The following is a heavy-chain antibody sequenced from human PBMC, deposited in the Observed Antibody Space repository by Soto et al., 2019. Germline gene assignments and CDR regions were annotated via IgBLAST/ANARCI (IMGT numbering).Heavy chain of an antibody. J-gene: IGHJ4*02. CDR3: ARVTDPVGTASTPFDH. D-gene: IGHD2-21*02. CDR2: MFHSGST. Sequence: SETLSLTCTVSGGSITSGGHYWAWIRQHPGKGLEWIGYMFHSGSTHYNPSLKSRISISVDTSKNQFSLKLSSVTAADTAVYYCARVTDPVGTASTPFDHWGQVALVTVSS. CDR1: GGSITSGGHY. V-gene: IGHV4-31*03.